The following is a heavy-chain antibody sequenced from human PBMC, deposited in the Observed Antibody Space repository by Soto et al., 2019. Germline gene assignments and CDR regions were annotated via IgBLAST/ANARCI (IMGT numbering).Heavy chain of an antibody. CDR1: GYSFTTFA. Sequence: QVQVVQSGAEVKKPGASVKVSCKDSGYSFTTFAMHWVRQAPGQGLEWMGWINAGNGNTRYSRKLKGRVTIPRDISASTVYMELSSLRSEDTAVYYGARNGVGKYHFDYWGQGTLVTVSS. D-gene: IGHD1-26*01. V-gene: IGHV1-3*01. CDR2: INAGNGNT. J-gene: IGHJ4*02. CDR3: ARNGVGKYHFDY.